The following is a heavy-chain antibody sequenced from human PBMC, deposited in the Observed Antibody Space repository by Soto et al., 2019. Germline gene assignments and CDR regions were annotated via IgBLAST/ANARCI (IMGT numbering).Heavy chain of an antibody. CDR1: GFTFSSYA. CDR2: ISGSGGST. CDR3: AKDFGVGPGGWHDY. Sequence: EVQLLESGGGLVQPGGFLRLSCAASGFTFSSYAMSWVRQAPGKGLEWVSAISGSGGSTYYADSVKGRFTISRDNSKNTLYLQMNSLRAEDTAVYYCAKDFGVGPGGWHDYWGQGTLVTVSS. V-gene: IGHV3-23*01. D-gene: IGHD3-3*01. J-gene: IGHJ4*02.